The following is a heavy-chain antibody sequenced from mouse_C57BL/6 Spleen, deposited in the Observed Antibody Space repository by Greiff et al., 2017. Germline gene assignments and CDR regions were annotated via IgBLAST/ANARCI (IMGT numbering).Heavy chain of an antibody. CDR1: GYAFSSYW. J-gene: IGHJ4*01. CDR2: LYPGDGDT. CDR3: ARGDYGSSLYYAMDY. D-gene: IGHD1-1*01. V-gene: IGHV1-80*01. Sequence: VQLQQSGAELVKPGASVKISCKASGYAFSSYWLNWVKQRPGQGLEWIGQLYPGDGDTNYNGKFKGKATLTADKSSSTASMQLSSLTSEDSAVYFCARGDYGSSLYYAMDYGGQGTSVTVSS.